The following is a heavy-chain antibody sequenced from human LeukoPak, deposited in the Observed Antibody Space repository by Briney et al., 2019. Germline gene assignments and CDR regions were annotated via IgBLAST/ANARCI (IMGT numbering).Heavy chain of an antibody. CDR1: GFTFSSYA. CDR2: ISYDGSNK. Sequence: GGSLRLSCEASGFTFSSYAMHWVRQAPGKGLEWVAVISYDGSNKYYADSVKGRFTISRDNSKNTLYLQMNSLRAEDTAVYYCARDRFPYSSSSWPYYGMDVWGQGTTVTVSS. CDR3: ARDRFPYSSSSWPYYGMDV. D-gene: IGHD6-6*01. V-gene: IGHV3-30*04. J-gene: IGHJ6*02.